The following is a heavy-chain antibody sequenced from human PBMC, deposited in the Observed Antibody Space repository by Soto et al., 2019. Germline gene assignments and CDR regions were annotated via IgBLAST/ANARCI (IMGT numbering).Heavy chain of an antibody. D-gene: IGHD4-17*01. J-gene: IGHJ4*02. CDR1: GYTFTSYD. Sequence: QVQLVQSGAEVKKPGASVKVSCKASGYTFTSYDINWVRQATGQGLEWMGWMNPNSGKTGYAQKFQGRVTITRNTSISTAYMKWSSWPSEDTAVYSCAGILYGDHVDSWGQGTLVTVSS. CDR2: MNPNSGKT. CDR3: AGILYGDHVDS. V-gene: IGHV1-8*01.